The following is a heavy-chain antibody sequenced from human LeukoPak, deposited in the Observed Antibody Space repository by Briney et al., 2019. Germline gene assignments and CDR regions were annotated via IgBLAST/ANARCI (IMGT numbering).Heavy chain of an antibody. CDR2: IYTGGST. CDR1: GFTFDDYA. D-gene: IGHD2-15*01. CDR3: ARDASGYCSGGSRPTHFDY. Sequence: GGSLRLSCAASGFTFDDYAMHWVRQAPGKGLEWVSLIYTGGSTYYADSVKGRFTISRDNSKNTVYLQMNTLRAEDTAVYYCARDASGYCSGGSRPTHFDYWGQGTLVTVSS. J-gene: IGHJ4*02. V-gene: IGHV3-53*01.